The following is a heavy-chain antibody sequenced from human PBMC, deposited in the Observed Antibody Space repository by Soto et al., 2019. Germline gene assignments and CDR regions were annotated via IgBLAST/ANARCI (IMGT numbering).Heavy chain of an antibody. Sequence: PGGSLRLSCAASGFSFSNYWIHWVRQDPGKGLVWVSRVNGEGTTTNYADSVKGRFTISRDNARNTVYLQMNSLRAEDTAIYYCARGAFRAYYFDYWGLGTLVTVSS. CDR2: VNGEGTTT. CDR1: GFSFSNYW. CDR3: ARGAFRAYYFDY. D-gene: IGHD3-10*01. V-gene: IGHV3-74*01. J-gene: IGHJ4*02.